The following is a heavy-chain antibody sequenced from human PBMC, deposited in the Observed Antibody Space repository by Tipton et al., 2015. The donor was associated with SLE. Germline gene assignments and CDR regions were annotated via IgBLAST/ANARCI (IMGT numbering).Heavy chain of an antibody. D-gene: IGHD2-2*01. Sequence: TLSLTCSVSGASIISGSYYWSWIRQPAGKGLEWIGRIYTSGTTHYNPSLKSRVTISLDRSKNQFSLQLSSVTAADTAVYYCARGRTPLPAEFDFWGQGTLVTVSS. CDR3: ARGRTPLPAEFDF. CDR2: IYTSGTT. CDR1: GASIISGSYY. V-gene: IGHV4-61*02. J-gene: IGHJ4*02.